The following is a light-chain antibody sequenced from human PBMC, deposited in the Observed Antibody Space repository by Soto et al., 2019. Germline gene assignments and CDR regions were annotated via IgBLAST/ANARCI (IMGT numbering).Light chain of an antibody. CDR2: DVS. V-gene: IGLV2-11*01. CDR3: CSYAGSYTYV. J-gene: IGLJ1*01. CDR1: STDFVSYNR. Sequence: QSALTQPPSVSGSPGQPVTISCTGTSTDFVSYNRVSWYQQPPGTAPKLMIYDVSKRPSGVPDRFSGSKSGNTASLTISGLQAEDEADYYCCSYAGSYTYVFGTGTKVTVL.